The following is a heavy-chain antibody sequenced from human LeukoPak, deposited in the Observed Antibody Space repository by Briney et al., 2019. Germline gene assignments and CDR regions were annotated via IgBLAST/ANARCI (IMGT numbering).Heavy chain of an antibody. CDR3: AKQWLAPFFDY. D-gene: IGHD6-19*01. CDR2: ISSTSSYI. J-gene: IGHJ4*02. V-gene: IGHV3-21*01. CDR1: GYTFNSYG. Sequence: PGGSLRLSCAVSGYTFNSYGMNWVRQAPGKGLEWVSSISSTSSYIYFADSVKGRFTISRDNAKNSLHLQMNSLRAEDTAVYYCAKQWLAPFFDYWGQGTLVTVSS.